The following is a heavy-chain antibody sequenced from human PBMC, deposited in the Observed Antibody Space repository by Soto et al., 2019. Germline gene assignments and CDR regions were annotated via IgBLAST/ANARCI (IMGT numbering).Heavy chain of an antibody. Sequence: GGSLRLSCAASGFSLSTNTMHWVRQVPGKGLEWVASISNDGRSKYYADFVKGRLTISRDTANNILYLEMNSLRAEDTSLYYCARVATAMTYDFWGQGP. CDR1: GFSLSTNT. CDR2: ISNDGRSK. CDR3: ARVATAMTYDF. D-gene: IGHD2-21*02. J-gene: IGHJ4*02. V-gene: IGHV3-30*07.